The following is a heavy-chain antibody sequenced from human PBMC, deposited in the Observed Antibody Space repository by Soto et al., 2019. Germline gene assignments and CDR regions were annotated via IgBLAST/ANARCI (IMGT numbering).Heavy chain of an antibody. CDR1: GGTFSSYA. CDR3: ARDTANPFLSYYYYGMDV. V-gene: IGHV1-69*01. D-gene: IGHD5-18*01. CDR2: IIPIFGTA. Sequence: QVQLVQSGAEVKKPGSSVKVSCKASGGTFSSYAISWVRQAPGQGLEWMGGIIPIFGTANYAQKFQGGVTITADESTSTAYMELSSLRSEDTAVYYCARDTANPFLSYYYYGMDVWGQGTTVTVSS. J-gene: IGHJ6*02.